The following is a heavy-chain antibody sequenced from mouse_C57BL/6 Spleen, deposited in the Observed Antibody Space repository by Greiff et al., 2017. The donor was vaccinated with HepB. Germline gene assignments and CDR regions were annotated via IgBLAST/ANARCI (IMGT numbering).Heavy chain of an antibody. Sequence: EVKLVESGGGLVKPGGSLKLSCAASGFTFSSYAMSWVRQTPEKRLEWVATISDGGSYTYYPDNVKGRFTISRDNAKNNLYLQMIHLKSEDTAMYYCARDSNYGGYAMDYWGQGTSVTVSS. CDR3: ARDSNYGGYAMDY. CDR2: ISDGGSYT. D-gene: IGHD2-5*01. V-gene: IGHV5-4*01. J-gene: IGHJ4*01. CDR1: GFTFSSYA.